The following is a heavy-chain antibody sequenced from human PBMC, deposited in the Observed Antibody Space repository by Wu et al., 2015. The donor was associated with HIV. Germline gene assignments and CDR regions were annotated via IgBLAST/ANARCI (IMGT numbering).Heavy chain of an antibody. CDR2: INPSGGIT. CDR1: GYSFTSYY. V-gene: IGHV1-46*01. Sequence: QVRLVQSGAEVKKPGASVKVSCKASGYSFTSYYMHWVRQAPGQGLEWMGIINPSGGITSYAQKFQGRVTMTRDTSTITVYMELSSLRSEDTAVYYCAREGTYDASGSYFDYWGQGTLVTVSS. CDR3: AREGTYDASGSYFDY. J-gene: IGHJ4*02. D-gene: IGHD3-10*01.